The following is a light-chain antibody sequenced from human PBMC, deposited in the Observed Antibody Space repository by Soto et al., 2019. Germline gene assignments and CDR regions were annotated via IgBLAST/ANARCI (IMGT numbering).Light chain of an antibody. CDR3: QQYSNSPYT. CDR1: QSVSSSY. J-gene: IGKJ2*01. CDR2: GAS. V-gene: IGKV3-20*01. Sequence: EIVLTQSPGTLSLSPGERATLSCRASQSVSSSYLAWYQQKPGRAPRLLIYGASRRATGIPDRFSGSGSGTDFTLTISRLEPEDFAVYYCQQYSNSPYTFGQGTKLEI.